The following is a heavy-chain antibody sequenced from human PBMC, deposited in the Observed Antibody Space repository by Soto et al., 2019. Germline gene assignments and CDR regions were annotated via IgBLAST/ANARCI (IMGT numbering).Heavy chain of an antibody. CDR1: GFSFRTHA. D-gene: IGHD2-15*01. Sequence: ESGGGVVQPGRSLRLSCAASGFSFRTHAMHWVRQAPGKGLEWVAVISYDGSNEYYAESVKGRFTISRDNSKNTLYLQMNSLRAEDAAVYYCASEHCSGGRCYSSWALLLFDYWGQGTPVTVSS. CDR2: ISYDGSNE. V-gene: IGHV3-30-3*01. CDR3: ASEHCSGGRCYSSWALLLFDY. J-gene: IGHJ4*02.